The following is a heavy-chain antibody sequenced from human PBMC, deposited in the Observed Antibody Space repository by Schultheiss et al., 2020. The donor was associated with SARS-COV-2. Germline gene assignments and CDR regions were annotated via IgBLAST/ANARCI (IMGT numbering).Heavy chain of an antibody. CDR3: ARGYDFWYFDY. J-gene: IGHJ4*02. CDR2: ISGSGGST. CDR1: GFTFSSYA. D-gene: IGHD3-3*01. Sequence: GESLKISCAASGFTFSSYAMSWVRQAPGKGLEWVSAISGSGGSTYYADSVKGRFTISRDNAKNTLYLQMNSLRAEDTAVYYCARGYDFWYFDYWGQGTLVTVSS. V-gene: IGHV3-23*01.